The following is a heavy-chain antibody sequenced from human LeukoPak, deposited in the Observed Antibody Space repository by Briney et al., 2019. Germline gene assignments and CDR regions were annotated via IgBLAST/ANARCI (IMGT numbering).Heavy chain of an antibody. CDR2: IRSDGSIK. CDR3: AKDVPAAYFDY. Sequence: GGSLRLSCAASGFTFDNYGMHWVRQAPGKGLEWVAFIRSDGSIKYYADSVRGRFTISRDNSKNTLYLQVNSLRAEDTAVYFCAKDVPAAYFDYWGQGTLVTVSS. V-gene: IGHV3-30*02. CDR1: GFTFDNYG. D-gene: IGHD2-2*01. J-gene: IGHJ4*02.